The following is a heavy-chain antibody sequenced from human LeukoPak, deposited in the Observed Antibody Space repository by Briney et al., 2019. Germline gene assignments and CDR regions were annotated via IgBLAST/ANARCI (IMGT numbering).Heavy chain of an antibody. CDR2: IYYSGST. Sequence: SETLSLTCTVFGGSISSSTSYWGWIRQPPGKGLEWIGSIYYSGSTYYNPSLKSRVTISVDTSKNQFSLKLTSVTAADTAVYYCARGRGSGSYYYYYYYMDVWGKGTTVTVSS. V-gene: IGHV4-39*01. D-gene: IGHD3-10*01. CDR3: ARGRGSGSYYYYYYYMDV. CDR1: GGSISSSTSY. J-gene: IGHJ6*03.